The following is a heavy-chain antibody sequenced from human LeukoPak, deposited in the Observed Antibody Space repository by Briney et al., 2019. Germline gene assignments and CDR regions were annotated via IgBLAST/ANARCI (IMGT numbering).Heavy chain of an antibody. Sequence: KASETLSLTCTVSGGSISSYYWSWIRQPPGKGLEWIGYIYYSGSTNYNPSLKSRVTISVDTSKNQFSLKLSSVTAADTAVYYCAKEGAAPGPDFDYWGQGTLVIVSS. CDR3: AKEGAAPGPDFDY. CDR1: GGSISSYY. J-gene: IGHJ4*02. V-gene: IGHV4-59*01. CDR2: IYYSGST. D-gene: IGHD6-13*01.